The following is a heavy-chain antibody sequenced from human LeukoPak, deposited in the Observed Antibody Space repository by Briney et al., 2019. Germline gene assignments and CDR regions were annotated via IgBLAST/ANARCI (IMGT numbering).Heavy chain of an antibody. CDR3: ARHRYSSGWSDYDY. Sequence: SETLSLTCTVSGGSISSYYWTWIRQPPEKGLEWIGYIYYSGSTRYNPSLESRVTISVDTSKNQFSLKRSSVTAADTAVYYCARHRYSSGWSDYDYWGQGILVTVSS. D-gene: IGHD6-19*01. CDR2: IYYSGST. V-gene: IGHV4-59*08. J-gene: IGHJ4*02. CDR1: GGSISSYY.